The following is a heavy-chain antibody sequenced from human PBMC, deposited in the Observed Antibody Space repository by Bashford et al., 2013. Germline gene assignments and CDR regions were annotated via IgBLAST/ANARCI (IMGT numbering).Heavy chain of an antibody. D-gene: IGHD4/OR15-4a*01. CDR3: AKVGGLFRTNYVLS. V-gene: IGHV4-59*01. CDR2: TYYTGST. J-gene: IGHJ5*02. Sequence: SSETLSLTCTVSGGSISSYYWSWIRQPPGKGLEWIGYTYYTGSTNYNPSLKSRVTISVDTSKNQFSLKLSSVTAADTAVYYCAKVGGLFRTNYVLSWGQGILVTVSS. CDR1: GGSISSYY.